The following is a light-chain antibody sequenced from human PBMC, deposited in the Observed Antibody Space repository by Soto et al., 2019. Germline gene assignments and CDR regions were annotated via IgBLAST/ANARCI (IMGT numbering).Light chain of an antibody. CDR2: EAN. Sequence: QSVLTQPASVSGSPGQSITISCTGTSSDVGSYNLVSWYQQHPGKAPKLMIYEANKRPSGVSDRFSGSKSGNTASLTVSGLQADDEADYYCSSYAGSNSWVFGGGTKLTVL. J-gene: IGLJ3*02. CDR1: SSDVGSYNL. V-gene: IGLV2-14*02. CDR3: SSYAGSNSWV.